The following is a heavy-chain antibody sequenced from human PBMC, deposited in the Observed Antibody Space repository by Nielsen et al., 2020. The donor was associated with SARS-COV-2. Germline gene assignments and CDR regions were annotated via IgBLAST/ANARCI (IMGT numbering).Heavy chain of an antibody. D-gene: IGHD3-22*01. V-gene: IGHV3-23*01. CDR3: AKDLYYYDSSGYPRPSRIGS. Sequence: GESLKISRAASGFTFSSYAVSWVRQAPGKGLEWVSGISDSGRSTYYADSVKGRFTISRDNSKNTLYLQMNSLRAEDTAVYYCAKDLYYYDSSGYPRPSRIGSWGQGTLVTVSS. CDR1: GFTFSSYA. J-gene: IGHJ5*02. CDR2: ISDSGRST.